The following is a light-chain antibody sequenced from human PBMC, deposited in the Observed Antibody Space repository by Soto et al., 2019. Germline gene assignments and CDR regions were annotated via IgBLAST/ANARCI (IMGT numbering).Light chain of an antibody. CDR3: NSYAGSNNWV. CDR2: EVS. J-gene: IGLJ3*02. V-gene: IGLV2-8*01. CDR1: SSDVGGYNY. Sequence: QSVLTQPPSASGSPGQSVTISCTGTSSDVGGYNYVSWYQQHPGKAPKLMIYEVSKRPSGVPDRFSGSKSGNTASLTVSGLQAEDEADYYCNSYAGSNNWVFGRGTKLTVL.